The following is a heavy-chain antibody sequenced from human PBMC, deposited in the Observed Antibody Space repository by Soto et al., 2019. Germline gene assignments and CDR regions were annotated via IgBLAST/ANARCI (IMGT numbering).Heavy chain of an antibody. CDR3: VRDQKYFRVNGNWFDS. CDR1: VYTSADFG. D-gene: IGHD2-2*01. V-gene: IGHV1-18*04. CDR2: VSGNNGAS. J-gene: IGHJ5*01. Sequence: GGPVKVSCKASVYTSADFGISWVRQAPGQGLEWMGWVSGNNGASNPAPKVQGRITMTLDTSTGVSYMALRSLRSDDTAIYYCVRDQKYFRVNGNWFDSWGQGTLVTVSS.